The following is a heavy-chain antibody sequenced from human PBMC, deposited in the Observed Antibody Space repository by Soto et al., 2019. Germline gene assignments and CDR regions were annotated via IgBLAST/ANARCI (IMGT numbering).Heavy chain of an antibody. Sequence: GGALRLSCTASGFTFSIYAMHWVRQAPGKGLEWVSIISVDGQKIDYAGSVRGRFTISRDNSQNTLYLQMDSLRTEDTAVYYCARRDFYCRGRNCFSGDYAMDVWGQGTTVTVSS. V-gene: IGHV3-30*04. J-gene: IGHJ6*02. CDR1: GFTFSIYA. CDR3: ARRDFYCRGRNCFSGDYAMDV. CDR2: ISVDGQKI. D-gene: IGHD2-15*01.